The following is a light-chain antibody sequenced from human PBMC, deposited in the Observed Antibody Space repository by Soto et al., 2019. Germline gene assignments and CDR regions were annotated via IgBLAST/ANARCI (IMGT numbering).Light chain of an antibody. CDR3: QSHDSSLNSWV. CDR1: STNIGAAYD. J-gene: IGLJ3*02. V-gene: IGLV1-40*01. CDR2: GNT. Sequence: QSVLTQPPSMSRAPGQRVTISWTGSSTNIGAAYDVHWYQHLPGTAPKLLIYGNTNRPSGVPDRFSGSKSGTSASLAITGLQAEDEADYYCQSHDSSLNSWVFGGGTKLTVL.